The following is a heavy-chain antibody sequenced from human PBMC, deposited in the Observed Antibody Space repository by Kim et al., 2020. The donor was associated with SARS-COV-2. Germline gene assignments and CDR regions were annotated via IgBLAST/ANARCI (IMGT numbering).Heavy chain of an antibody. CDR2: ISGSGNST. CDR1: GFTFGHYA. V-gene: IGHV3-23*01. CDR3: AKVGDNVAAPEYFDY. Sequence: GGSLRLSCAASGFTFGHYAMSWVRQAPGKGLEWVSGISGSGNSTFYADSVKGQFTISRDNSKNTLFLHMNSLRVDDTAIYYCAKVGDNVAAPEYFDYWGQGTLVTVSS. D-gene: IGHD6-13*01. J-gene: IGHJ4*02.